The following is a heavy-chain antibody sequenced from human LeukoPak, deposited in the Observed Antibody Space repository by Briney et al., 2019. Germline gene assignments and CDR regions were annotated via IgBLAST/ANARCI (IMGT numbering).Heavy chain of an antibody. V-gene: IGHV4-59*01. Sequence: SETLSLTCSVSGGSMSTYYWSWIRQPPGKGLQWIGYIYYTGSANSNPALQSRVTISVDTSKSRFSLKLSSVTAADTAVYYCARVLYRGGWCKDAFDVWGQGTKVTVSS. J-gene: IGHJ3*01. D-gene: IGHD6-19*01. CDR2: IYYTGSA. CDR1: GGSMSTYY. CDR3: ARVLYRGGWCKDAFDV.